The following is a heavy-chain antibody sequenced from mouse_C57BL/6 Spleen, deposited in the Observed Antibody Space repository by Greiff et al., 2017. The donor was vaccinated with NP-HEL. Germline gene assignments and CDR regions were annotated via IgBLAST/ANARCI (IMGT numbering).Heavy chain of an antibody. CDR1: GFTFSDYY. D-gene: IGHD2-10*02. Sequence: EVKLMESGGGLVQPGGSLKLSCAASGFTFSDYYMYWVRQTPEKRLEWVAYISNGGGSTYYPDNVQGRFTISRDNAKNTLYLQMSRLKSENTAMYYCARRGYGQGAWFAYWGQGPLVTVSA. CDR3: ARRGYGQGAWFAY. V-gene: IGHV5-12*01. J-gene: IGHJ3*01. CDR2: ISNGGGST.